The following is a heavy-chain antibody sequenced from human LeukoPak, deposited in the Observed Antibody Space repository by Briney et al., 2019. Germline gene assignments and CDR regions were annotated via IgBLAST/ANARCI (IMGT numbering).Heavy chain of an antibody. J-gene: IGHJ4*02. V-gene: IGHV3-7*01. D-gene: IGHD1-26*01. Sequence: GGSLRLSCAASGFTFSSYWMSWVRQAPGKGQEWVAIIKQDGSEKYYLDSVKGRFTISRDNAENSLYLQMNGLRAEDTAVYYCARDTSSIVGPRFDYWGQGILVTVSS. CDR1: GFTFSSYW. CDR2: IKQDGSEK. CDR3: ARDTSSIVGPRFDY.